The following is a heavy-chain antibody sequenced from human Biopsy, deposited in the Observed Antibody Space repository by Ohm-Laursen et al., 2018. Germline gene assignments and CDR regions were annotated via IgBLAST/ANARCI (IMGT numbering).Heavy chain of an antibody. CDR2: IFYRGST. Sequence: SETLSLTCIVSGGSISNNNYYWGWTRQPPGKGLEWIGSIFYRGSTHYKPSLKSRVNISVDTSKNQFSLKLNSVTAADTAVYYCARDYDTSGYYYVSWGQGTLVTVSS. D-gene: IGHD3-22*01. CDR1: GGSISNNNYY. CDR3: ARDYDTSGYYYVS. J-gene: IGHJ5*02. V-gene: IGHV4-39*01.